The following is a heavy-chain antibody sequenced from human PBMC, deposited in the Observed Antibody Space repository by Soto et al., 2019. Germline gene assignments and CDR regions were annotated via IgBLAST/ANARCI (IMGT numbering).Heavy chain of an antibody. CDR3: AKFVPPTYYYDSSGYYGY. D-gene: IGHD3-22*01. J-gene: IGHJ4*02. CDR2: ISGSGGSI. V-gene: IGHV3-23*01. Sequence: EVQLLESGGGLVQPGGSLRLSCAASGFTFSSYAMSWVRQAPGKGLEWVSAISGSGGSIYYADSVKGRFTISRDNSKNTLYLQMNSLRAEDTAVYYCAKFVPPTYYYDSSGYYGYWGQGTLVTVSS. CDR1: GFTFSSYA.